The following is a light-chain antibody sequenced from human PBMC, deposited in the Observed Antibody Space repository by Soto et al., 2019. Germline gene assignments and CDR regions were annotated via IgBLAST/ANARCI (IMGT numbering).Light chain of an antibody. CDR2: GAS. CDR1: QSVSSNY. J-gene: IGKJ2*01. V-gene: IGKV3-20*01. Sequence: EIVLKQSPGTLSLSPGERATLSCRASQSVSSNYLAWYHQKPGQAPRLLIYGASSRATGIADRFSGSGSGTDFTFTMNRLRFEDFAVYYCRHYGSSPDTFGQGTHLEI. CDR3: RHYGSSPDT.